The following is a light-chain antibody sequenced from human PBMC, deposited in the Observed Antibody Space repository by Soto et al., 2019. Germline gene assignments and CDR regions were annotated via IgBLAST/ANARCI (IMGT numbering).Light chain of an antibody. V-gene: IGKV3-20*01. Sequence: EIVLTQSPGALSLSPGERATLSCRASQSVSSGSLAWYQQKPGQAPRLLIYAASARATGIPDRFSGSGSGTDFTLTVRGLEPEDFAVYYCQQYHNSPRTFAQGTKVEIK. CDR1: QSVSSGS. J-gene: IGKJ1*01. CDR2: AAS. CDR3: QQYHNSPRT.